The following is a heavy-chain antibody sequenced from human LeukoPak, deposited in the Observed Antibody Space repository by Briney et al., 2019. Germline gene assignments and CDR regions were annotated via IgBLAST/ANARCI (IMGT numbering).Heavy chain of an antibody. V-gene: IGHV3-53*01. CDR1: GFTVSSNY. Sequence: GGSLRLSCAASGFTVSSNYMSWVRQAPGKGLEWVSVIYSGGSTYYADCVKGRFTISRDNSKNTLYLQMNSLRAEDTAVYYCARVRADYYYGMDVWGQGTTVTVSS. CDR2: IYSGGST. CDR3: ARVRADYYYGMDV. J-gene: IGHJ6*02.